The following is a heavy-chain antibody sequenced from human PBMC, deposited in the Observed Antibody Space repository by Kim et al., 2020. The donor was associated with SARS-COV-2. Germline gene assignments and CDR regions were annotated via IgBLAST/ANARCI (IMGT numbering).Heavy chain of an antibody. CDR1: GFTFSSYA. CDR3: ARRGFLEWLNPDY. J-gene: IGHJ4*02. D-gene: IGHD3-3*01. Sequence: GGSLRLSCAASGFTFSSYAMHWVRQAPGKGLEWVAVISYDGSNKYYADSVKGRFTISRDNSKNTLYLQMNSLRAEDTAVYYCARRGFLEWLNPDYWGQGT. CDR2: ISYDGSNK. V-gene: IGHV3-30-3*01.